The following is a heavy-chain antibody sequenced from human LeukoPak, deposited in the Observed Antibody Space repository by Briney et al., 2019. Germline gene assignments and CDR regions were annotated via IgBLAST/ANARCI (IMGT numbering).Heavy chain of an antibody. V-gene: IGHV4-39*01. Sequence: SETLSLTCSVSGNSVSSTIHYWGWIRQPPGKGLEWIGSIYYDGSTYYSPSLKSRLTIPVDTSKNQFSLKLSSVTAADTAVYYCARHDSFGIRKVWDHWGQGILVTVSS. CDR3: ARHDSFGIRKVWDH. CDR1: GNSVSSTIHY. J-gene: IGHJ4*02. CDR2: IYYDGST. D-gene: IGHD5-18*01.